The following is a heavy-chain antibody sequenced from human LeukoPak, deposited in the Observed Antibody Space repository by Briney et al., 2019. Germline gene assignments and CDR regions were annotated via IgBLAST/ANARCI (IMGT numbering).Heavy chain of an antibody. CDR3: ARGESTFDY. CDR1: GFTFSSYS. D-gene: IGHD2-2*01. V-gene: IGHV3-21*01. Sequence: GGSLRLSCAASGFTFSSYSMNWVRQAPGKGLEWVSSISSSSSHIYYADSVKGRFTISRDNAKNSLYLQMNSLRAEDTAVYYCARGESTFDYWGQGTLVTVSS. CDR2: ISSSSSHI. J-gene: IGHJ4*02.